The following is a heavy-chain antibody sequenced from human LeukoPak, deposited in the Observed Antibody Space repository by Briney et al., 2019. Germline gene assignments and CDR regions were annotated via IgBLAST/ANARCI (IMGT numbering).Heavy chain of an antibody. V-gene: IGHV3-30*04. CDR3: ARDNRYYYGSGFPNWFDP. D-gene: IGHD3-10*01. Sequence: GGSLRLSCAASGFTFSSYAMHWVRQAPGKGLEWVAVISYDGSNKYYADSVKGRFTISRDNSKNTLYLQMNSLRAEDTAVYYCARDNRYYYGSGFPNWFDPWGQGTLVTVSS. J-gene: IGHJ5*02. CDR1: GFTFSSYA. CDR2: ISYDGSNK.